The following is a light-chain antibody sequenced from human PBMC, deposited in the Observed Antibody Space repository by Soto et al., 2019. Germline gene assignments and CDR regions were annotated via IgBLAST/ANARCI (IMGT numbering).Light chain of an antibody. CDR1: SSNIGSNT. CDR3: AAWDDSLNVYV. J-gene: IGLJ1*01. CDR2: SNN. V-gene: IGLV1-44*01. Sequence: HSVLTQPPSASGTPGQRVTISCSGSSSNIGSNTVNWYQQLPGTAPKLLIYSNNQRPSGVPDRFPGSKSGTSASLAISGLQSEDEADYYCAAWDDSLNVYVFGTGTKVTVL.